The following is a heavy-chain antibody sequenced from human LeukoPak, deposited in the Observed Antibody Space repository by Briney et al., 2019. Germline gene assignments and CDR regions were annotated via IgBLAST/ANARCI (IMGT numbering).Heavy chain of an antibody. CDR2: INHSGST. J-gene: IGHJ2*01. CDR1: GGSFSGYY. CDR3: ARGSGYSYSRAVQVKRDWYFDL. Sequence: SETLSLTCAVYGGSFSGYYWSWIRQPPGKGLEWIGEINHSGSTNYNPSLKSRVTISVDTSKNQFSLKLSSVTAADTAVYYCARGSGYSYSRAVQVKRDWYFDLWGRGTLVTVSS. V-gene: IGHV4-34*01. D-gene: IGHD5-18*01.